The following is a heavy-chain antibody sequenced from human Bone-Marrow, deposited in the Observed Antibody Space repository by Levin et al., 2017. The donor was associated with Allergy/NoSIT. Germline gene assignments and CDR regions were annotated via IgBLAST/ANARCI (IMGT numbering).Heavy chain of an antibody. CDR3: ARDYRGLGTIDN. J-gene: IGHJ4*02. CDR2: IYYSGRT. CDR1: GGSIRSGNYY. Sequence: SQTLSLTCTVSGGSIRSGNYYWSWIRQHPGRGLEWIGYIYYSGRTYYNPSLESRVTISVDTPKSQLSLKLSSVTAADTAVYYCARDYRGLGTIDNWGQGTLVTVSS. D-gene: IGHD7-27*01. V-gene: IGHV4-31*03.